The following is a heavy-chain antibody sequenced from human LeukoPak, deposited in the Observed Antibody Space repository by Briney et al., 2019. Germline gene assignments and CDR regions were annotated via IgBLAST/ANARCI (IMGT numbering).Heavy chain of an antibody. J-gene: IGHJ4*02. CDR2: IIPIFGTA. CDR3: ARYREPKPCSGGSCYTEPFDY. V-gene: IGHV1-69*13. CDR1: GGTFSSYA. Sequence: ASVKVSCKASGGTFSSYAISWVRQAPGQGLEWMGGIIPIFGTANYAQKFQGRVTITADESTSTAYMELSSLRSEDTAVYYCARYREPKPCSGGSCYTEPFDYWGQGTLVTVSS. D-gene: IGHD2-15*01.